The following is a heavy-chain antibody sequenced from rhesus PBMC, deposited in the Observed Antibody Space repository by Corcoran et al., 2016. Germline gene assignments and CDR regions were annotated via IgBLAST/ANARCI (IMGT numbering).Heavy chain of an antibody. CDR2: ISGMAGNT. V-gene: IGHV4-173*01. CDR1: GGSISSNH. CDR3: ARSPPGTYFDY. D-gene: IGHD2-15*01. J-gene: IGHJ4*01. Sequence: QLQESGPGLLKTSETLSLTCAVSGGSISSNHWSWISPPQGKGLEWSGRISGMAGNTDYNTSLKSRVTISTDTSKNQFSLRLSSVTAADTAVYFCARSPPGTYFDYWGQGALFTVSS.